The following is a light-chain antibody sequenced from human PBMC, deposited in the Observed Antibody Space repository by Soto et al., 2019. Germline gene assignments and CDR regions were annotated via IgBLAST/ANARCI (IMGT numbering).Light chain of an antibody. CDR1: QDIRNY. CDR2: DAS. CDR3: QQYDNLPFT. V-gene: IGKV1-33*01. J-gene: IGKJ3*01. Sequence: DIQMTQSPSSLSASVGDRVTITCQASQDIRNYLNWYQQQPGKAPKLLIYDASNLETGVPSRFSGSESGTDFTFSISSLQPEDIATYYCQQYDNLPFTFGPGTKVHIE.